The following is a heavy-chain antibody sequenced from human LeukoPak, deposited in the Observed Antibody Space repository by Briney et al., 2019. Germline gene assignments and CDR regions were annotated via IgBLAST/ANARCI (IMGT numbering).Heavy chain of an antibody. CDR2: IYYTGST. D-gene: IGHD5-24*01. J-gene: IGHJ1*01. CDR3: ARPVEMSAYFQH. Sequence: SETLSLTCTVSGDSISRSTYYWAWIRQPAGKGLEWIGSIYYTGSTHNNPSLKSRVTLSVDPSKNQFSLRLSSVTAADTAVYFCARPVEMSAYFQHWGQGTLVSVSS. V-gene: IGHV4-39*01. CDR1: GDSISRSTYY.